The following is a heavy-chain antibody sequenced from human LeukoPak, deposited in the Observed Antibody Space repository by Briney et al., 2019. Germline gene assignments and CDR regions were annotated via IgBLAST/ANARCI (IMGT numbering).Heavy chain of an antibody. V-gene: IGHV3-43*01. CDR1: GFTFDDYT. CDR3: AKGLPYPYDSSGF. CDR2: ISWDGGST. D-gene: IGHD3-22*01. J-gene: IGHJ4*02. Sequence: GGSLRLSCAASGFTFDDYTMHGVRQAPGKGLEWVSLISWDGGSTYYADSVKGRFTISRDNSKNSLYLQMNSLRTEDTALYYCAKGLPYPYDSSGFWGQGTLVTVSS.